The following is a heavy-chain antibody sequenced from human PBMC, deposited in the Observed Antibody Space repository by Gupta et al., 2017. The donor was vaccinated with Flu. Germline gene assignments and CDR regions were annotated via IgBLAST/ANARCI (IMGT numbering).Heavy chain of an antibody. J-gene: IGHJ6*02. V-gene: IGHV4-61*02. CDR1: GGSISSGSYY. Sequence: QVQLQESGPGLVKPSQTLSLTCTVSGGSISSGSYYWSWIRQPAGKGLEWIGRIYTSGSTNYNPSLKSRVTISVDTSKNQFSLKLSSVTAADTAVYYCARDWGYYDSSGYYTLHGMDVWGQGTTVTVSS. D-gene: IGHD3-22*01. CDR3: ARDWGYYDSSGYYTLHGMDV. CDR2: IYTSGST.